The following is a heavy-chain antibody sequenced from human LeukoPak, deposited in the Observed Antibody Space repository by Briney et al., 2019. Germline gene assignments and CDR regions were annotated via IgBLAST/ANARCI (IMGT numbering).Heavy chain of an antibody. CDR2: IYYTGST. Sequence: SETLSLTCTVSGGPIKTESYYWGWVRRPPGKGPEWIGNIYYTGSTYNNPSLKSRVTISVDTSNNLFSLRLTSVTAADTAVYYCARDPGGVVYFDYWGQGTLVTVSS. J-gene: IGHJ4*02. V-gene: IGHV4-39*02. CDR1: GGPIKTESYY. D-gene: IGHD2-8*01. CDR3: ARDPGGVVYFDY.